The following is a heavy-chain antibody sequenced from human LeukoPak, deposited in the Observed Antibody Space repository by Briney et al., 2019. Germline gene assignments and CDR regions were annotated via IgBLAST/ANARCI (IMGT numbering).Heavy chain of an antibody. CDR3: AKDWAMVRGVIYY. J-gene: IGHJ4*02. V-gene: IGHV3-30*02. Sequence: GGSLRLSCAASGFTFSSYGMHWVRQAPGKGLEWVAFIRYDGSNKYYADSVKGRFTISRDNSKNTLYLQMNSLRAEDTAVYYCAKDWAMVRGVIYYWGQGTLVTVSS. CDR2: IRYDGSNK. D-gene: IGHD3-10*01. CDR1: GFTFSSYG.